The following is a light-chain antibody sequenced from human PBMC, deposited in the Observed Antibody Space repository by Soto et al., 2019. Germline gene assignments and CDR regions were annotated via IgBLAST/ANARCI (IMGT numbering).Light chain of an antibody. CDR3: QQYDNLTMYT. V-gene: IGKV1-33*01. CDR1: QDIRNY. J-gene: IGKJ2*01. Sequence: IQMTQSPSSLSASVGDRVTITCQASQDIRNYLNWYQQKPGTAPKLLIYDASNLETGGPSRFSGSGSGTEFTFTISRLQPEDIATYYCQQYDNLTMYTFVQGTKLEIK. CDR2: DAS.